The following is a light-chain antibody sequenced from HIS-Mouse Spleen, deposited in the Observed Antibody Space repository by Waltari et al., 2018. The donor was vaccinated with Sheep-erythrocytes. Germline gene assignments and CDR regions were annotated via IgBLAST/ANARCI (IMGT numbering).Light chain of an antibody. CDR1: KLGDKY. Sequence: SYELTQPPSVSVSPGQTASITCSGDKLGDKYACWYQQKPGQSPVLVIYPDRKRPSGMPERFSGANSGNTATLTISGTQAMDEADYYCQAWDSSTVVFGGGTKLTVL. CDR2: PDR. J-gene: IGLJ2*01. V-gene: IGLV3-1*01. CDR3: QAWDSSTVV.